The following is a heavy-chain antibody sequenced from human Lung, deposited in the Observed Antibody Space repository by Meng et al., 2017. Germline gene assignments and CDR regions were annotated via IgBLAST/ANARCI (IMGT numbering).Heavy chain of an antibody. V-gene: IGHV4-34*01. D-gene: IGHD4-11*01. CDR2: INHSGST. Sequence: QVPLAQWGAGRLTPSETLSLASVVSGRCFSDYYWSCIRQPAGKGLEWIGEINHSGSTNYTPSLESGATISVDTSQNNLSLKLSSVTAADSAVYYCARGPTTMAHDFDYWGQGTLVTVSS. J-gene: IGHJ4*02. CDR1: GRCFSDYY. CDR3: ARGPTTMAHDFDY.